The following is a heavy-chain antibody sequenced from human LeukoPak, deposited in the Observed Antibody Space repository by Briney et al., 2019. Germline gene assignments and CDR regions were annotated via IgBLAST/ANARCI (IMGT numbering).Heavy chain of an antibody. CDR2: ISAYNGNT. Sequence: ASVKVSCKASGYTFTSYGISWVRQAPGQGLEWMGWISAYNGNTNYAQKLQGRVTMTTDTSTSTAYMELRSLRSDDAAVYYCARDPNSALTIFGGTLFDYWGQGTLVTVSS. V-gene: IGHV1-18*01. CDR3: ARDPNSALTIFGGTLFDY. D-gene: IGHD3-3*01. CDR1: GYTFTSYG. J-gene: IGHJ4*02.